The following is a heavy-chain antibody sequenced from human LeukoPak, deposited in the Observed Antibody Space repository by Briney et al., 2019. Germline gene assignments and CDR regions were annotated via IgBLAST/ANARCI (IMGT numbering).Heavy chain of an antibody. CDR3: AKARPIAAAGPSDY. CDR2: ISYDGSNK. V-gene: IGHV3-30*18. D-gene: IGHD6-13*01. CDR1: GFTFSSYG. Sequence: GGSLRLSCAASGFTFSSYGMHWVRQAPGKGLEWVAVISYDGSNKYYADSVKGRFTISRDNSKNTLYLQMNSLRAEDTAVYYCAKARPIAAAGPSDYWGQGTLVTVSS. J-gene: IGHJ4*02.